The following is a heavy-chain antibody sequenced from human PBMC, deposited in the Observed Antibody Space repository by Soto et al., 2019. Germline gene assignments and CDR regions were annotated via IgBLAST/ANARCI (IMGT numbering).Heavy chain of an antibody. Sequence: PGGSLRLSCAASGFTFSSYEMNWVRQAPGKGLEWVSYISSSGSTIYYADSVKGRFTISRDNAKNSLYLQMNSLRAEDTAVYYCARDGVVDLGSSGYYPTNYYYYGMDVWGQGTTVTVSS. J-gene: IGHJ6*02. D-gene: IGHD3-22*01. V-gene: IGHV3-48*03. CDR2: ISSSGSTI. CDR3: ARDGVVDLGSSGYYPTNYYYYGMDV. CDR1: GFTFSSYE.